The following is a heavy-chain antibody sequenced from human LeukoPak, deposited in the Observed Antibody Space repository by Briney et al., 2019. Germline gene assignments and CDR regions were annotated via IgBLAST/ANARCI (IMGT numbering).Heavy chain of an antibody. CDR3: ARDERPPGIIFDS. CDR2: INQDGSER. Sequence: GGSLRLSCEASGFTFSSFWMNWVRQAPGKGLEWVANINQDGSERWYVDSVKGRFTISRDNAKNSVFLQMNSLRAEDTAVYSCARDERPPGIIFDSWGQGTLVTVSS. D-gene: IGHD3-16*01. V-gene: IGHV3-7*05. J-gene: IGHJ4*02. CDR1: GFTFSSFW.